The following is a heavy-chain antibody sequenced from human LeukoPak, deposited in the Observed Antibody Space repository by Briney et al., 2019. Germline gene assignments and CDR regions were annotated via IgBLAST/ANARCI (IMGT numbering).Heavy chain of an antibody. Sequence: GASVKVSCKASGGTFSSYAISWVRQAPGQGLEWMGGIIPIFGTANYAQKFQGRVTITTDESTSTAYMELSSLRSEDTAVYYCARVTSSIAAHNWFDPWGQGTLVTVSS. D-gene: IGHD6-6*01. CDR3: ARVTSSIAAHNWFDP. V-gene: IGHV1-69*05. CDR1: GGTFSSYA. J-gene: IGHJ5*02. CDR2: IIPIFGTA.